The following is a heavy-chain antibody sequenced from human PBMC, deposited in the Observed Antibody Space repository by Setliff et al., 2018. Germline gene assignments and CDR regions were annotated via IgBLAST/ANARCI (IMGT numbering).Heavy chain of an antibody. V-gene: IGHV4-61*09. Sequence: KPSETLSLTCTVSGGSISSGSYYWSWIRQPAGKGLEWIGHIYTSGSTNYNPSLKSRATISVDTSKNQFSLKLSSVTAADTAVYYCARDTERDYDFWSGYPSASYYYYMDVWGKGTTVTVSS. D-gene: IGHD3-3*01. CDR3: ARDTERDYDFWSGYPSASYYYYMDV. CDR2: IYTSGST. CDR1: GGSISSGSYY. J-gene: IGHJ6*03.